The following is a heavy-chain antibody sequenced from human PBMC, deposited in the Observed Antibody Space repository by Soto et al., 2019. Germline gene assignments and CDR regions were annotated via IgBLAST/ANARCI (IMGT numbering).Heavy chain of an antibody. D-gene: IGHD3-22*01. CDR3: ARAAKTYYYDSSCYYFTFDI. CDR1: GGSISSGDSY. J-gene: IGHJ3*02. CDR2: IYCSGST. Sequence: QVQLQESGPGLVKPSQTLSLTCTVSGGSISSGDSYWSWIRQPPGRGLEWIGYIYCSGSTYYTPSLKSRVTLSVDTFKNQFSLKLSSVTAADTAVYYCARAAKTYYYDSSCYYFTFDIWGQGTMVTVSS. V-gene: IGHV4-30-4*01.